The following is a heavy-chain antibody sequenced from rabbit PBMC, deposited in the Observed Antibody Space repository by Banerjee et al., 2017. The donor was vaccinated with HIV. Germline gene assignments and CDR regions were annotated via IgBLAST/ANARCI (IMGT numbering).Heavy chain of an antibody. CDR1: GFSFSSSYY. CDR2: IYAGSSGTS. V-gene: IGHV1S45*01. CDR3: ARSASSNYEDYGDSLDL. D-gene: IGHD2-1*01. Sequence: QEQLEESGGDLVKPEGSLTLTCTASGFSFSSSYYMCWVRQAPGKGLEWIGCIYAGSSGTSDYATWVSGRFTISSHNAQNTLYLQLNSLTVADTATYFCARSASSNYEDYGDSLDLWGPGTLVTVS. J-gene: IGHJ6*01.